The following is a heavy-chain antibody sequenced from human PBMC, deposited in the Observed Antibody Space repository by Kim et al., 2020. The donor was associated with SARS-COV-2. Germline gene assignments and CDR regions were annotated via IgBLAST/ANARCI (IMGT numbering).Heavy chain of an antibody. Sequence: GGSLRLSCTASGFTFRTFAMHWVRQAPGKGLEWLTTIAYDGSHASYGDSVQGRFTVSRDNSKNTVYLQLNSLTVEDTAVYYCAKPPDDFLYSMDVWGQGTTVIVSS. CDR1: GFTFRTFA. CDR3: AKPPDDFLYSMDV. CDR2: IAYDGSHA. J-gene: IGHJ6*02. V-gene: IGHV3-30*18. D-gene: IGHD2-21*02.